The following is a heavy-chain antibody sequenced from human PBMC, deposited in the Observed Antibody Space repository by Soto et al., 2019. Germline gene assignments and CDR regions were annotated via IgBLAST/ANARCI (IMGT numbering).Heavy chain of an antibody. J-gene: IGHJ5*02. CDR3: ARESSYDFWSGYYIHWFDP. D-gene: IGHD3-3*01. CDR1: GGSISSGGYY. CDR2: IYTSGST. Sequence: SETLSLTCAVSGGSISSGGYYWSWIRQPAGKGLEWIGRIYTSGSTNYNPSLKSRVTMSVDTSKNQFSLKLSSVTAADTAVYYCARESSYDFWSGYYIHWFDPWGQGTLVTVSS. V-gene: IGHV4-61*02.